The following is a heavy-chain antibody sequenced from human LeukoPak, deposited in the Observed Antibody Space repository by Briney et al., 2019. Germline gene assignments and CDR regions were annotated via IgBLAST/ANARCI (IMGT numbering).Heavy chain of an antibody. D-gene: IGHD6-19*01. Sequence: GGSLRLSCAATGFNFSSYGLRWPRHPPGQGLDWVPLIRYYGSNKYYADSVTCRFPISRDNSKNTLYLQMNSLRAEDTAVYYCAKAGLIAVAGTEFDYWGQGTLVTVSS. CDR2: IRYYGSNK. CDR1: GFNFSSYG. CDR3: AKAGLIAVAGTEFDY. V-gene: IGHV3-30*02. J-gene: IGHJ4*02.